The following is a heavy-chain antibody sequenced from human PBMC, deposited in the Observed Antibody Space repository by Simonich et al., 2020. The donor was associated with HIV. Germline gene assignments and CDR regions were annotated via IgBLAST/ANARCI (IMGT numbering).Heavy chain of an antibody. V-gene: IGHV4-38-2*01. CDR3: ARVLQFLYAFDI. Sequence: QVQLQESGPGLVKPSETLSLTCAVSGYSISSGYYWGWIRQPPGKGLGWVGSIYHSGRTYSTPSLKSRVTIAVDTSKNQFSLKLSSVTAADSAVYYCARVLQFLYAFDIWGQGTMVTVSS. CDR1: GYSISSGYY. D-gene: IGHD3-3*01. J-gene: IGHJ3*02. CDR2: IYHSGRT.